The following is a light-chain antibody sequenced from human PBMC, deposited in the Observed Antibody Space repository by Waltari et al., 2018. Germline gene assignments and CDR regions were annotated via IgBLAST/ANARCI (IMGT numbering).Light chain of an antibody. CDR3: CSFAGSTTVI. J-gene: IGLJ2*01. V-gene: IGLV2-23*02. CDR2: EVT. Sequence: QSALTQPASVSGSPGQSITISCTGTSSDVGGYNLVSWYQQHPGEVPKLMIYEVTKRPSASSNRFSASKSGNTASLTISGLQAEDEADYYCCSFAGSTTVIFGGGTRLTVL. CDR1: SSDVGGYNL.